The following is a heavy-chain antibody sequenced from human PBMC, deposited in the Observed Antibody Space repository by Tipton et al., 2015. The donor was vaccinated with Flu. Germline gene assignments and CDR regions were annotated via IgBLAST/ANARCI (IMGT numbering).Heavy chain of an antibody. V-gene: IGHV4-59*08. CDR3: ARQGMPGLDV. J-gene: IGHJ6*02. Sequence: GLVKPSETLSLTCTVSGGSISSDYWSWIRQPPGRGLEWIGYVYYSGSTNYNPSLKSRVTISLGTSKNQFSLRLSSVTAADTALYYCARQGMPGLDVWGQGTTVTVSS. D-gene: IGHD2-2*01. CDR1: GGSISSDY. CDR2: VYYSGST.